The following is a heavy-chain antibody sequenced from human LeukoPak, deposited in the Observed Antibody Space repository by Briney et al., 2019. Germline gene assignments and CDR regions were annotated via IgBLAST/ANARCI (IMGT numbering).Heavy chain of an antibody. CDR2: ISGSGGST. J-gene: IGHJ4*02. CDR1: GFTFSSYA. V-gene: IGHV3-23*01. CDR3: AKDQVKHYYGSGSYPDY. D-gene: IGHD3-10*01. Sequence: SGGSLRLSCAASGFTFSSYAMSWVRQAPGKGLEWVSAISGSGGSTYYADSVKGRFTIFRDNSKNTLYLQMNSLRAEDTAVYYCAKDQVKHYYGSGSYPDYWGQGTLVTVSS.